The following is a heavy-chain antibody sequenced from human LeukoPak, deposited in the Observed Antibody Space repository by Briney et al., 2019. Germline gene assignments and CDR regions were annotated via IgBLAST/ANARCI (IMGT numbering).Heavy chain of an antibody. Sequence: ASVKVSCKASGYTFTSYGVSWVRQAPGQGLEWMGWISTYNGDTDYAQKLQGRLTMTTDTSTSTAYMELRSLRSDDTAVYYCARGEGYRVGAWWYFDYWGQGTLVTVSS. CDR3: ARGEGYRVGAWWYFDY. D-gene: IGHD1-26*01. CDR2: ISTYNGDT. J-gene: IGHJ4*02. V-gene: IGHV1-18*01. CDR1: GYTFTSYG.